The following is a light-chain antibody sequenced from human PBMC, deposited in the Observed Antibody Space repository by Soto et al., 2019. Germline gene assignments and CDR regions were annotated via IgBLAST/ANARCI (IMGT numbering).Light chain of an antibody. CDR1: QSVRSY. Sequence: EIVLTQSPATLSLSPGERATLSCRASQSVRSYLAWYQQKIGQAPRLLIYDASNRATGIPARFSGSGSGTDFTLTISRLEPEDFAVYYCQQRSNWPLTFGGGTKVEIK. CDR2: DAS. J-gene: IGKJ4*01. V-gene: IGKV3-11*01. CDR3: QQRSNWPLT.